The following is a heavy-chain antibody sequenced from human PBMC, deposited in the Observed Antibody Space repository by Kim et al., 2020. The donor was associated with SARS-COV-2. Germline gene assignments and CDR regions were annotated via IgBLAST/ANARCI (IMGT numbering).Heavy chain of an antibody. D-gene: IGHD2-2*01. J-gene: IGHJ3*02. CDR2: ISSSSSYI. CDR1: GFTFSSYS. CDR3: AREDIVVVPAAEDAFDI. Sequence: GGSLRLSCAASGFTFSSYSMNWVRQAPGKGLEWVSSISSSSSYIYYADSVKGRFTISRDNAKNSLYLQMNSLRAEDTAVYYCAREDIVVVPAAEDAFDIWGQGTMVTVSS. V-gene: IGHV3-21*01.